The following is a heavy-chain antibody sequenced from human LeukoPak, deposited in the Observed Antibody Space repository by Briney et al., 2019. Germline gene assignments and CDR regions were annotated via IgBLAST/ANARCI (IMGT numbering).Heavy chain of an antibody. V-gene: IGHV3-23*01. CDR2: IGGNGGST. CDR3: VKDYTLRGYFDY. CDR1: GFTFSSHG. Sequence: GGSLRLSCAASGFTFSSHGMSWIRQAPGKGLEWVSGIGGNGGSTYYADSVKGRFTISRDNSKNTLFLQMNSLRAEDTAIYYCVKDYTLRGYFDYWGQGTLVTVSS. J-gene: IGHJ4*02. D-gene: IGHD2-8*01.